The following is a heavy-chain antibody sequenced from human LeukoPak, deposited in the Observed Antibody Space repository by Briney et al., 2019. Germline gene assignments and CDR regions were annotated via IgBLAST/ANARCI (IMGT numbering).Heavy chain of an antibody. D-gene: IGHD1/OR15-1a*01. CDR3: ARRKGGPNIFDS. Sequence: ASVKVSCKASGYTFTGYYMHWVRQAPGQGLEWMGWINPNSGDTNYAQKFQGRVTMTRDTSVSTAYMELSRLRSDDTAVYYCARRKGGPNIFDSWGQGTLVTVSS. CDR2: INPNSGDT. J-gene: IGHJ4*02. V-gene: IGHV1-2*02. CDR1: GYTFTGYY.